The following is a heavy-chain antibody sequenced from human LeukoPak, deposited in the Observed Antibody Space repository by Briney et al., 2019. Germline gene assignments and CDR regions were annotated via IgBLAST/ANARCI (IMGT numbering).Heavy chain of an antibody. CDR1: GGSISSYY. V-gene: IGHV4-59*01. CDR2: IYYSGST. J-gene: IGHJ4*02. D-gene: IGHD6-19*01. Sequence: SETLSLTCTVSGGSISSYYWSWIRQPPGKGLEWIGYIYYSGSTNYNPSLKSRVTISVDTSKNQFSLKLSSVTAADTAVYYCARGADRSGWSPFDYWGQGTLVTVSS. CDR3: ARGADRSGWSPFDY.